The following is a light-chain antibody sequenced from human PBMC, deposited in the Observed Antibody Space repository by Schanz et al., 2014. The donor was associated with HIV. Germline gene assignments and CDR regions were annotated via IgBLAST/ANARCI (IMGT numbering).Light chain of an antibody. J-gene: IGLJ2*01. CDR3: SSYTRSSTYVV. CDR2: DVG. V-gene: IGLV2-14*03. CDR1: SSDVGAYNY. Sequence: QSALTQPASVSGSPGQSITISCTGTSSDVGAYNYVSWYQHSGKAPKLMIYDVGNRPSGVSNRFSGSKSGNTASLTISGLQAEDEADYYCSSYTRSSTYVVFGGGAKLTVL.